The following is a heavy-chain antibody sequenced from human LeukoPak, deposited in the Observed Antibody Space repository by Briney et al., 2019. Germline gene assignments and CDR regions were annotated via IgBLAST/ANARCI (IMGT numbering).Heavy chain of an antibody. Sequence: GGSLRLSCAASGFTFSSYSMTWVRQAPGKGLEWVSSISSSSSYIYYADSVKGRFTISRDNAKNSLYLQMNSLRAEDTAVYHCAREGYDSSGYYYDWGQGTLVTVSS. CDR1: GFTFSSYS. CDR3: AREGYDSSGYYYD. D-gene: IGHD3-22*01. J-gene: IGHJ4*02. V-gene: IGHV3-21*01. CDR2: ISSSSSYI.